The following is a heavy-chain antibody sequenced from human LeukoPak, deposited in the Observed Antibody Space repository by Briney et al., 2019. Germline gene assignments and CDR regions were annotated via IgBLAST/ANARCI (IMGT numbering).Heavy chain of an antibody. D-gene: IGHD5-12*01. J-gene: IGHJ5*02. V-gene: IGHV3-11*06. Sequence: PGGSLRLSCAASGFTFSDYYMSWIRQAPGKGLEWVSYISSSSYTNYADSVKGRFTISRDNAKNSLYLQMNSLRDEDTAVYYCARGPQWLRLPYNWFDPWGQGTLVTVSS. CDR1: GFTFSDYY. CDR2: ISSSSYT. CDR3: ARGPQWLRLPYNWFDP.